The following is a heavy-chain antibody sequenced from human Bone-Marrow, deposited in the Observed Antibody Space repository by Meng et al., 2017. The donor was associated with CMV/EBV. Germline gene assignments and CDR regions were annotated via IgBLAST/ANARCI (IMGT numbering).Heavy chain of an antibody. V-gene: IGHV1-2*02. Sequence: ASVKVSCKASGYTFTGYYMHWVRQAPGQGLEWMGWINPNSGGTNYAQKFQGRVTMTRDTSISTAYMELSRLRSDDTAVYYCARDRALEGRGQPDYWGQGTLVTVSS. CDR1: GYTFTGYY. CDR3: ARDRALEGRGQPDY. D-gene: IGHD1-1*01. CDR2: INPNSGGT. J-gene: IGHJ4*02.